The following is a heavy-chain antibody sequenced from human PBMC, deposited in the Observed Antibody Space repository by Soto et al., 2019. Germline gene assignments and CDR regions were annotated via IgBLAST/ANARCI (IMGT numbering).Heavy chain of an antibody. CDR1: GDSISNNY. CDR2: AHYSGST. V-gene: IGHV4-59*08. D-gene: IGHD3-3*01. J-gene: IGHJ4*02. Sequence: SETLSLTCTVSGDSISNNYWSWIRQPPGKRLEWIGYAHYSGSTSYNPSLKSRVIISKDTSKNQFSLQLTSVTAADTAVYYCARQLHYDSWSGYYLYYFDYWGQGALVTVSS. CDR3: ARQLHYDSWSGYYLYYFDY.